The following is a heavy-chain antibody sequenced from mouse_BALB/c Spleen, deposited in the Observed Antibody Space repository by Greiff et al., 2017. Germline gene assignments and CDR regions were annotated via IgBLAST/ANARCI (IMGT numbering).Heavy chain of an antibody. D-gene: IGHD1-1*01. CDR3: ARDEDYYGSSYDAMDY. V-gene: IGHV2-6-7*01. J-gene: IGHJ4*01. CDR1: GFSLTGYG. CDR2: IWGDGST. Sequence: QVQLKESGPGLVAPSQSLSITCTVSGFSLTGYGVNWVRQPPGKGLEWLGMIWGDGSTDYNSALKSRLSISKDNSKSQVFLKMNSLQTDDTARYYCARDEDYYGSSYDAMDYWGQGTSVTVSS.